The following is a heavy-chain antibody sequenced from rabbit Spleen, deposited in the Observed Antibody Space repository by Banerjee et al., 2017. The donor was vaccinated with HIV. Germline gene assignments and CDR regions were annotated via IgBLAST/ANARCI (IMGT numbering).Heavy chain of an antibody. J-gene: IGHJ4*01. V-gene: IGHV1S40*01. CDR1: GFSFSSRHY. CDR3: ARDLFGGSNL. D-gene: IGHD5-1*01. CDR2: IGFGSTGNT. Sequence: QSLEESGGGLVQPEGSLTLTCTASGFSFSSRHYMCWVRQAPGKGLEWIGCIGFGSTGNTYYASWAKGRFTISKSSSTTVTLQMTSLTAADTATYFCARDLFGGSNLWGPGTLVTVS.